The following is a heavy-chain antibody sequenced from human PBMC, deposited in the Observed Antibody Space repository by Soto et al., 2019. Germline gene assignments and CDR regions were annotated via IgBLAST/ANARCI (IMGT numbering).Heavy chain of an antibody. CDR2: ISAYNGNT. V-gene: IGHV1-18*01. CDR3: ARYEHRVAYYYYMDV. J-gene: IGHJ6*03. CDR1: GYTFTSYG. D-gene: IGHD3-16*01. Sequence: GASVKVSCKASGYTFTSYGISWVRQAPGQGLEWMGWISAYNGNTNYAQKLQGRVTMTTDTSTSTAYMELRSLRSDDTAVYYCARYEHRVAYYYYMDVWGKGTTVTVSS.